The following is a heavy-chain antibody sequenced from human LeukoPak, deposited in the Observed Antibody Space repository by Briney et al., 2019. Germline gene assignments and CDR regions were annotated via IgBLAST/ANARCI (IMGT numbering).Heavy chain of an antibody. J-gene: IGHJ4*02. CDR3: ARHEAQDFDY. Sequence: SETLSLTCTVSGGSISSSNYYWGWIRQPPGKGLEWIGSIYYSGTTYYSSSLKSRVIISVDTSKNQFSLKLSSVTATDTTVYYCARHEAQDFDYWGQGTLVTVSS. CDR1: GGSISSSNYY. V-gene: IGHV4-39*01. CDR2: IYYSGTT.